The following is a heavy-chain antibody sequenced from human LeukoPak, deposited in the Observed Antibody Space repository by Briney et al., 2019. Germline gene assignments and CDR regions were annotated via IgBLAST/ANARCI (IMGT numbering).Heavy chain of an antibody. J-gene: IGHJ6*02. CDR1: GFTFSRFP. V-gene: IGHV3-30-3*01. CDR2: ISPDGGDK. CDR3: AKAPRGMDV. Sequence: GGSLRLSCAASGFTFSRFPMHWVRQAPGKGLEWVALISPDGGDKKYAGSVKGRFTISRDNSKNTLYLQMNSLRAEDTAVYYCAKAPRGMDVWGQGTTVTVSS.